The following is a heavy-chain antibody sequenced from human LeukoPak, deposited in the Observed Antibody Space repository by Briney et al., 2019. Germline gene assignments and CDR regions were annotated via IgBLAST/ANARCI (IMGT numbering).Heavy chain of an antibody. CDR1: GFTFSSYA. Sequence: PGRSLRLSCAASGFTFSSYAMHWVRQAPGKGLEWVAVISYDGSNKYYADSVKGRFTISRDNSKNTLYLQMNSLRAEDTAVYYCAREGLIVGATELDYWGQGTLVTVSS. CDR3: AREGLIVGATELDY. J-gene: IGHJ4*02. CDR2: ISYDGSNK. D-gene: IGHD1-26*01. V-gene: IGHV3-30-3*01.